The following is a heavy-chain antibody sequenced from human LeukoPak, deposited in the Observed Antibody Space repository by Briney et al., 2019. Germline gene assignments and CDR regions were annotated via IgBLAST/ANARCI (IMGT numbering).Heavy chain of an antibody. Sequence: PSETLSLTCTVSGGSISSYYWSWIRQPPGKGLEWIGYIYYSGSTNYNPSLKSRVTISVDTSENQFSLKLSSVTAADAAVYYCARDLGGKYCSSTSCYLGWFDPWGQGTLVTVSS. CDR3: ARDLGGKYCSSTSCYLGWFDP. CDR1: GGSISSYY. J-gene: IGHJ5*02. V-gene: IGHV4-59*01. D-gene: IGHD2-2*01. CDR2: IYYSGST.